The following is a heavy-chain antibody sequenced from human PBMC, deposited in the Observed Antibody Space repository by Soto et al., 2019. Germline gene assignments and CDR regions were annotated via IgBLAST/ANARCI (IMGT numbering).Heavy chain of an antibody. J-gene: IGHJ5*02. Sequence: PSETLSLTCAVYGGSFSGYYWSWIRQPPGKGLEWIGEINHSGSTNYNPSLKSRVTISVDTSKNQFSLKLSSVTAADTAVYYCARGRWLQLVRYNWFDPWGQGTLVTVSS. D-gene: IGHD5-12*01. CDR1: GGSFSGYY. CDR3: ARGRWLQLVRYNWFDP. V-gene: IGHV4-34*01. CDR2: INHSGST.